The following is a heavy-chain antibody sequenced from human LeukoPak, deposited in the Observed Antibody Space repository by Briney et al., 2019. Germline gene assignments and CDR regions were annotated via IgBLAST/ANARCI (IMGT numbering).Heavy chain of an antibody. CDR1: GFTFSNYA. Sequence: GSLRLSCAASGFTFSNYAMSWVRQPPGKGLEWIGEINHSGSTNYNPSLKSRVTISVDTSKNQFSLKLSSVTAADTAVYYCARDLGGIYFDYWGQGTLVTVSS. D-gene: IGHD1-26*01. CDR3: ARDLGGIYFDY. V-gene: IGHV4-34*01. J-gene: IGHJ4*02. CDR2: INHSGST.